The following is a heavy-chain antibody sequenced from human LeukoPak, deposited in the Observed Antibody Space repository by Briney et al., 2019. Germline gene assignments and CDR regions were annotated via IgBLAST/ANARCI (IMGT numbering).Heavy chain of an antibody. CDR3: AMRSAAGTYYYYGMDV. J-gene: IGHJ6*02. V-gene: IGHV1-18*01. CDR1: GYTFTSYG. Sequence: ASVKVSCKASGYTFTSYGISWVRQAPGQGLEWMGWISAYNGNTNYAQKLQGRVTMTTDTSTSTAYMELRSLRSDDTAVYYCAMRSAAGTYYYYGMDVWGQGTTVTVSS. CDR2: ISAYNGNT. D-gene: IGHD6-13*01.